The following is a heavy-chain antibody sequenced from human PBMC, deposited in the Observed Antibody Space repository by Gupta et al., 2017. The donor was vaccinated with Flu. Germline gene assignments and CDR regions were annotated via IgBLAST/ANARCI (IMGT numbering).Heavy chain of an antibody. CDR1: GFNFGDFA. Sequence: EVQLVESGGGLTQPGRSLRLSCSAFGFNFGDFALSWFRQAPGEGLEWVGFIRSQDYRGTAEYAPSVRGRFTVSRDDSKGVAYLQMDSLRIEDTAVYYCARDSRGFIVGEFDCWGQGTLVTVSS. CDR2: IRSQDYRGTA. D-gene: IGHD1-26*01. V-gene: IGHV3-49*03. CDR3: ARDSRGFIVGEFDC. J-gene: IGHJ4*02.